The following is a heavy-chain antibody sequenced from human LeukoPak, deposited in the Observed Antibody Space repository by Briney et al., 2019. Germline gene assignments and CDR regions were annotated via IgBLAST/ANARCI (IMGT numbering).Heavy chain of an antibody. J-gene: IGHJ5*02. Sequence: PSETLSLTCTVSGGSISGYYWSWIRQPPGKGLEWIGEIYHSGSTNYNPSLKSRVTISVDKSKNQFSLKLSSVTAADTAVYYCARSGSYSYNWFDPWGQGTLVTVSS. V-gene: IGHV4-34*01. D-gene: IGHD1-26*01. CDR1: GGSISGYY. CDR3: ARSGSYSYNWFDP. CDR2: IYHSGST.